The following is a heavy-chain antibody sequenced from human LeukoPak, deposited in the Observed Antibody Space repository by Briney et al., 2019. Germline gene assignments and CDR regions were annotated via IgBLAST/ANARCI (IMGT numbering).Heavy chain of an antibody. D-gene: IGHD5-12*01. V-gene: IGHV4-39*07. CDR3: ARIIIVATKPTFDF. Sequence: SETLSLTCTVSGGSISSTGYYWGWIRQPPGKGLEWLGTVDFSGRTYYNPSLKSRVSISVDTSKNQFSLKLSSVTAADTAVYYCARIIIVATKPTFDFWGQGTLVTVSS. J-gene: IGHJ4*02. CDR2: VDFSGRT. CDR1: GGSISSTGYY.